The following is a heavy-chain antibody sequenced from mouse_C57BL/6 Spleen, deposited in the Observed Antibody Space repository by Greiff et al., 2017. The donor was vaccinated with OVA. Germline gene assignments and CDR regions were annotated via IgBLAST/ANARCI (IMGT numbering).Heavy chain of an antibody. CDR3: ARIYFRYAMDY. CDR1: GFTFSDYY. CDR2: INYDGSST. J-gene: IGHJ4*01. V-gene: IGHV5-16*01. D-gene: IGHD2-1*01. Sequence: EVQRVESEGGLVQPGSSMKLSCTASGFTFSDYYMAWVRQVPEKGLEWVANINYDGSSTYYLDSLKSRFIISRDNAKNILYLQMSSLKSEDTATYYCARIYFRYAMDYWGQGTSVTVSS.